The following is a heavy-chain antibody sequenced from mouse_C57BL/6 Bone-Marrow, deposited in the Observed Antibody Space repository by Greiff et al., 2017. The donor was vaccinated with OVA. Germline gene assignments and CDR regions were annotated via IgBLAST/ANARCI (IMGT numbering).Heavy chain of an antibody. CDR1: GYAFSSSW. CDR2: IYPGAGDT. J-gene: IGHJ2*01. D-gene: IGHD1-1*01. V-gene: IGHV1-82*01. Sequence: QVQLKESGPELVKPGASVKISCKASGYAFSSSWMNWVKQRPGKGLEWIGRIYPGAGDTNYNGKFKGKATLTAAKSSSTAYMQLSSLTSEDSAVFFCARHREYYYGSSYEEYFDYWGQGTTLTVSS. CDR3: ARHREYYYGSSYEEYFDY.